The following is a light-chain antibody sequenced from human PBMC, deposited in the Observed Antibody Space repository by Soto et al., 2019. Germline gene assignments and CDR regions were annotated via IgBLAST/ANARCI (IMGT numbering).Light chain of an antibody. CDR1: QTVSSRY. J-gene: IGKJ2*01. V-gene: IGKV3-20*01. Sequence: EIVLTQSPGTLSLSPGERATLSCRASQTVSSRYLAWYQQKPRQAPRLLMYGASNRATGSPDRFSGSGSGTHFTLTISRLEPEDFAVYFCQQYGRSPPFTFGQGTKVEIK. CDR2: GAS. CDR3: QQYGRSPPFT.